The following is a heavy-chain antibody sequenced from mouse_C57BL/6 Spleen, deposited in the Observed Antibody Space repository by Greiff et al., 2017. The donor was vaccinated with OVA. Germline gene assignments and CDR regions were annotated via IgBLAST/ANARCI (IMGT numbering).Heavy chain of an antibody. CDR2: ISSGSSTI. CDR1: GFTFSDYG. D-gene: IGHD2-4*01. V-gene: IGHV5-17*01. Sequence: EVKLQESGGGLVKPGGSLKLSCAASGFTFSDYGMHWVRQAPEKGLEWVAYISSGSSTIYYADTVKGRFAISRDNSKNTLFLQMTSLRSEDTAMYYCARPQNYDVGYFDYWGQGTTLTVSS. CDR3: ARPQNYDVGYFDY. J-gene: IGHJ2*01.